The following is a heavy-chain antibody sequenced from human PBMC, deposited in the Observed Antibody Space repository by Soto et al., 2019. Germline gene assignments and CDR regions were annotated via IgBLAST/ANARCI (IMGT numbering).Heavy chain of an antibody. V-gene: IGHV3-23*01. Sequence: GGSLRLSCAASGFTFSAYVMSWVRQAPGKGLEWVSSITSSGGGTYYAASVKGRFTVSRDNSKNTVYLQMNSLRDEDTAVYYCAKLTAAWGQGTLVTVSS. CDR2: ITSSGGGT. CDR3: AKLTAA. D-gene: IGHD6-13*01. J-gene: IGHJ4*02. CDR1: GFTFSAYV.